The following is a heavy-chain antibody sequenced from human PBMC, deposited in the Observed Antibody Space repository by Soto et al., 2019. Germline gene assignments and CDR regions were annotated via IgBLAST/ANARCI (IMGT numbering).Heavy chain of an antibody. CDR2: IKSKTDGGTT. Sequence: GGSLRLSCAASGLTFSKAWMSWVRQAPGKGLEWVGRIKSKTDGGTTDYAAPVKGRFTITRDDSKNTPYLQMDSLKTEDTAVYYCTTDALRFLEWLSYWGQGTLVTVSS. CDR1: GLTFSKAW. V-gene: IGHV3-15*01. D-gene: IGHD3-3*01. CDR3: TTDALRFLEWLSY. J-gene: IGHJ4*02.